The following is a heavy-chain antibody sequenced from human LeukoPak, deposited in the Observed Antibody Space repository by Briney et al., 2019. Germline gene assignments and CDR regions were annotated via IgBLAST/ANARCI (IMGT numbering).Heavy chain of an antibody. V-gene: IGHV4-34*01. Sequence: SETLSLTCAVYGGSFSGYYWSWIRQPPGKGLEWIGEIYHSGSTNYNPSLKSRVTISVDKSKNQFSLKLSSVTAADTAVYYCARATVTTSPDYYYYYMDVWGKGTTVTVSS. CDR2: IYHSGST. J-gene: IGHJ6*03. CDR3: ARATVTTSPDYYYYYMDV. D-gene: IGHD4-17*01. CDR1: GGSFSGYY.